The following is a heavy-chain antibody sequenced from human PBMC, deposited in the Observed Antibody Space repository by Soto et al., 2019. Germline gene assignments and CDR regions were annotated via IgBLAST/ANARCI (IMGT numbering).Heavy chain of an antibody. CDR3: AKVFYYYDSSGYYYFDY. CDR2: ISGSGSTT. CDR1: GFTFSSYA. J-gene: IGHJ4*02. D-gene: IGHD3-22*01. Sequence: PGGSLRLSCAASGFTFSSYAGSWVRQAPGKGPEWISSISGSGSTTYYADSVKGRFTISRDNSKNTLYLQMSSLRAEDTAVYYCAKVFYYYDSSGYYYFDYWGQGPLVTVSS. V-gene: IGHV3-23*01.